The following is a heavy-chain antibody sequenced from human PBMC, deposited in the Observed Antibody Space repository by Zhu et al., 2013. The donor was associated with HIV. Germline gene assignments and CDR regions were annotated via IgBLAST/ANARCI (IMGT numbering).Heavy chain of an antibody. J-gene: IGHJ4*02. Sequence: QVQLQQWGAGLLKPSETLSLTCAVYGGSFSGYYWSWIRQPPGKGLEWIGEINHSGSTNYNPSLKSRVTISVDTSKNQFSLKLSSVTAADTAVYYCASALYDFWSGYFFDYWGPGNPGHRLL. D-gene: IGHD3-3*01. CDR3: ASALYDFWSGYFFDY. V-gene: IGHV4-34*01. CDR1: GGSFSGYY. CDR2: INHSGST.